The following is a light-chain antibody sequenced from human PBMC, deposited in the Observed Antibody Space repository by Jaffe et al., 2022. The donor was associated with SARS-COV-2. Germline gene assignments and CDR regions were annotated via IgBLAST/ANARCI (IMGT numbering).Light chain of an antibody. Sequence: DIQMTQSPSSLSASVGDRVTITCRASQSISSYLNWYQQKPGKAPKLLIYAASSLQSGVPSRFSGSGSGTDFTLTISSLQPEDFATYYCQQSTSRTFGQGTKVEIK. V-gene: IGKV1-39*01. CDR3: QQSTSRT. CDR1: QSISSY. J-gene: IGKJ1*01. CDR2: AAS.